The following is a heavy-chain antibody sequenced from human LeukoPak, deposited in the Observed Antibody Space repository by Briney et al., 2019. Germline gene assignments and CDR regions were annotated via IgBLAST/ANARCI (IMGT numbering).Heavy chain of an antibody. CDR1: GFTFSNYV. CDR2: SSYGGSSE. J-gene: IGHJ4*02. D-gene: IGHD6-19*01. CDR3: ARGGSGWFFDY. Sequence: GRSLRLSCAASGFTFSNYVMFWVRQAPGKGLEWVAASSYGGSSEYYVDSVKGRFTFSRDNAKNSLYLQMNSLRAEDTAVYYCARGGSGWFFDYWGQGTLVTVSS. V-gene: IGHV3-30*03.